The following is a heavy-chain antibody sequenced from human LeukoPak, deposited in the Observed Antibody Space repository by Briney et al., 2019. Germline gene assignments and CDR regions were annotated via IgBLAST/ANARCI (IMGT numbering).Heavy chain of an antibody. Sequence: GGSLRLSCVASGFTFSSDRMNGLRQATGKGLEWVSTIYSGSDYIYYADSVKGRFTISRDNAKNSLYLQMNSLRAEDTAVYYCARDIPVSGAYHNFDYWGQGTLVTVSS. V-gene: IGHV3-21*01. J-gene: IGHJ4*02. CDR3: ARDIPVSGAYHNFDY. CDR1: GFTFSSDR. D-gene: IGHD4/OR15-4a*01. CDR2: IYSGSDYI.